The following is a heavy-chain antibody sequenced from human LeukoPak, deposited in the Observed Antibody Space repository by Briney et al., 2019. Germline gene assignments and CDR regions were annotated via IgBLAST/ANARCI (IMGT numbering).Heavy chain of an antibody. J-gene: IGHJ4*02. CDR1: GFTFSNYM. D-gene: IGHD2-2*01. Sequence: GGSLRLSCAASGFTFSNYMMHWVRQAPGKGLVWVSRIKSDGITITYADSVKGRFTISRDNAKNTLYLQMNSLRAEDMAVYYCARARDADYWGRGTLVTVSS. CDR3: ARARDADY. CDR2: IKSDGITI. V-gene: IGHV3-74*01.